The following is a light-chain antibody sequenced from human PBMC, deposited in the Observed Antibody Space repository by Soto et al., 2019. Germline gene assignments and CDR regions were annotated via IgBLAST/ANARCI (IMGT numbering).Light chain of an antibody. CDR3: QQSKSFPLT. V-gene: IGKV1-12*01. CDR1: QDINSW. CDR2: IAS. J-gene: IGKJ4*01. Sequence: DIQMTQSPSSVSASVGDRVTITCRASQDINSWLTWYQQKPGKAPKVLIYIASRLQPGVPSRFSGRGSGTDFSLTISTPQPEDFATYFCQQSKSFPLTFGGGTKVEIK.